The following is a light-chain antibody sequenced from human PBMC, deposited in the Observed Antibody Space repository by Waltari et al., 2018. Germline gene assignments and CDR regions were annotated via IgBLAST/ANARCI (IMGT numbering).Light chain of an antibody. V-gene: IGKV4-1*01. CDR2: WAS. J-gene: IGKJ4*01. CDR3: QQYYNTPLT. Sequence: DIVMTQSPESLAVSLGERATINCKTSESVLYSSNNKNHLAWYQQKPGQPPKLLLYWASTRKSGFPDRFSGSGSETDFTLTVSSLQAEDVAVYYCQQYYNTPLTFGGGTKVEIK. CDR1: ESVLYSSNNKNH.